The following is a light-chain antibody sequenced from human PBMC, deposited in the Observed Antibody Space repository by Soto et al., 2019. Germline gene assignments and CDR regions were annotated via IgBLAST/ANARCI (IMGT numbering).Light chain of an antibody. J-gene: IGKJ1*01. CDR3: MQSLQTPWT. V-gene: IGKV2-28*01. Sequence: DIVMTQSPLSLPVTPGEPASISCRSSQSLLHSNGYNYLGWYLQKPGQSPQLLIYLGSNRASGVPDRFSCRGSGTDFTLKISRVEAADVGAYYCMQSLQTPWTFGQGTKVEIK. CDR2: LGS. CDR1: QSLLHSNGYNY.